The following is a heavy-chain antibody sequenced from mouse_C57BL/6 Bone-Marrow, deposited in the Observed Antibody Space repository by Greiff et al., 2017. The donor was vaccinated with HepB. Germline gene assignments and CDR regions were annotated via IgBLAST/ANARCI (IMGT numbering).Heavy chain of an antibody. CDR3: ARPGGDYFDY. Sequence: QVQLPQPGSELLKPGSSVQLSCTASCSTFTCYLLHCLKQMTGQGLEWIGKINPSHGGTNYNEKFKGKATLTVDKSSSTAYMQLSSLTSEDSAVYYCARPGGDYFDYWGQGTTLTVSS. CDR2: INPSHGGT. CDR1: CSTFTCYL. J-gene: IGHJ2*01. V-gene: IGHV1-53*01. D-gene: IGHD1-1*02.